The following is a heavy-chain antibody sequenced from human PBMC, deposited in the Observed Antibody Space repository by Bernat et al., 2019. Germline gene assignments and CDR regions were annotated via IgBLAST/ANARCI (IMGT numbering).Heavy chain of an antibody. CDR3: ARGIYSNRGSDYYLDF. V-gene: IGHV1-3*01. J-gene: IGHJ4*02. CDR1: GYSFSKYA. D-gene: IGHD7-27*01. CDR2: IDAGNGRT. Sequence: QVQLVQSGDEVKEPGASVRVSCKASGYSFSKYAMNWVRQAPGQRLAWMGWIDAGNGRTKYSQNFQGRVTLTRDVSASTAYMDMSSLGSEDTAVYYCARGIYSNRGSDYYLDFWGQGSLVTVS.